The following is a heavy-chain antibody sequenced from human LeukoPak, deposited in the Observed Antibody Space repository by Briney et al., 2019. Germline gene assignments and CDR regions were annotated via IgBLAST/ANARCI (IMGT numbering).Heavy chain of an antibody. J-gene: IGHJ4*02. D-gene: IGHD3-10*01. CDR3: ARDRSVSFDY. CDR2: ISAYNGNT. V-gene: IGHV1-18*04. Sequence: ASVTVSCKASGYTFTSYYMHWVRQAPGQGLEWMGWISAYNGNTNYAQKLQGRVTMTTDTSTSTAYMELRSLRSDDTAVYYCARDRSVSFDYWGQGTLVTVSS. CDR1: GYTFTSYY.